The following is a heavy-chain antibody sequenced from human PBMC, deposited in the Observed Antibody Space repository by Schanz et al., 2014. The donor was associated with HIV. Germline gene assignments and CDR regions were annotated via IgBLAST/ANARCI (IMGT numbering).Heavy chain of an antibody. Sequence: EVQLVETGGGLIQPGGSLRLSCAVSGFTISSNYMSWVRQAPGKGLEWVSVVYIGDSTFYANSVKGRFTISRDDSKNTLYLQMNSLRAEDTAMYYCAKTTWGRRVDAFDIWGQGTMVTVSS. CDR3: AKTTWGRRVDAFDI. CDR2: VYIGDST. D-gene: IGHD3-16*01. CDR1: GFTISSNY. J-gene: IGHJ3*02. V-gene: IGHV3-53*02.